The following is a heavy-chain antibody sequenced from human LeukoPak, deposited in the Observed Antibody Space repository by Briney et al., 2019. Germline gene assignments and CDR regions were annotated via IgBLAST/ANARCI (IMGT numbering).Heavy chain of an antibody. Sequence: GGSLRLSCAASGFTFSSYAMTWVRQAPGKGLEWASGISGSGGDTYYADSVKGRFTISRDNSKNTLYLQMNSLRAEDTAVYYCATDRGYSGYDPDPDYWGQGTLVTVSS. CDR3: ATDRGYSGYDPDPDY. J-gene: IGHJ4*02. V-gene: IGHV3-23*01. D-gene: IGHD5-12*01. CDR2: ISGSGGDT. CDR1: GFTFSSYA.